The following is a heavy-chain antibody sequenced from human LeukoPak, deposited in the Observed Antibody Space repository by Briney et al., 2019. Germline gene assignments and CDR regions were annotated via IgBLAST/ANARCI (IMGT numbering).Heavy chain of an antibody. J-gene: IGHJ5*02. CDR2: ISSSGSTI. D-gene: IGHD3-10*01. V-gene: IGHV3-48*03. CDR1: GFTFSSYE. Sequence: GGSLRLSCAASGFTFSSYEMNWVRQAPGKGLEWVSYISSSGSTIYYADSVKGRFTISRDNAKNSLYLQMNSLRAEDTAVYYCARVPFVVRGVMWAFDPWGQGTLVTVSS. CDR3: ARVPFVVRGVMWAFDP.